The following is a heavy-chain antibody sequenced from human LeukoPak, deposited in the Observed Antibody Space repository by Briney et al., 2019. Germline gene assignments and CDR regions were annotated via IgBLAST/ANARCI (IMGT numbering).Heavy chain of an antibody. CDR1: GYTFTSYY. D-gene: IGHD1-26*01. CDR2: TNPSGGST. V-gene: IGHV1-46*01. Sequence: ASVKVSCKASGYTFTSYYMHWVRQAPGQGLEWMGITNPSGGSTSYAQKFQGRVTMTSDTSTSTVYMELSSLRSEDTAVYYCARTSSSGSYYPYGMDVWGQGTTVTVSS. J-gene: IGHJ6*02. CDR3: ARTSSSGSYYPYGMDV.